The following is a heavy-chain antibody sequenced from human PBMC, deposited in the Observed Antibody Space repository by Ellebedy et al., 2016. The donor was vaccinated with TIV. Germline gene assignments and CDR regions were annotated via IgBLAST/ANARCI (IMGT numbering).Heavy chain of an antibody. CDR1: GYTFTNYG. CDR2: ISTYSGNT. V-gene: IGHV1-18*01. Sequence: ASVKVSCKASGYTFTNYGISWVRQAPGQGLEWMGRISTYSGNTNYAQEFQGRVTMTTDTSTSTAYMELRSLRSDDTAVYYCARSLRTIGVARFDYWGQGTLVTVSS. CDR3: ARSLRTIGVARFDY. J-gene: IGHJ4*02. D-gene: IGHD3-22*01.